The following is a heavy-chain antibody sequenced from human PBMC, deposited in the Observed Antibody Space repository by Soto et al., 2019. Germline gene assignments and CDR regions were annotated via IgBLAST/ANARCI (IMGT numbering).Heavy chain of an antibody. D-gene: IGHD3-10*01. CDR3: ARRLRGGSYNWFAP. V-gene: IGHV1-3*01. CDR1: GYTFTSYA. J-gene: IGHJ5*02. CDR2: INAGNGNT. Sequence: QVQLVQSGAEVKKPGASVKVSCKASGYTFTSYAMHWVRQAPGQRLEWMGWINAGNGNTKYSQKLQGRVTITRDTSASTADMGLGSLRSEDTAVYDCARRLRGGSYNWFAPWGQGTLVTVSS.